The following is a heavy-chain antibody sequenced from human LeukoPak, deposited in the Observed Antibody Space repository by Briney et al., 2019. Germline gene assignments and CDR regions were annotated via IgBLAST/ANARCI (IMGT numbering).Heavy chain of an antibody. CDR3: ARGYYLGSGSDYTHYFDY. Sequence: GASVKVSCKASGYTFTRYGISWVRQAPGQGLEWMGWISAYNGNTNYAQKLQGRVTVTTDTSTSTAYMELRSLRSDDAAVYYCARGYYLGSGSDYTHYFDYWGQGTLVTVSS. D-gene: IGHD3-10*01. CDR2: ISAYNGNT. J-gene: IGHJ4*02. CDR1: GYTFTRYG. V-gene: IGHV1-18*01.